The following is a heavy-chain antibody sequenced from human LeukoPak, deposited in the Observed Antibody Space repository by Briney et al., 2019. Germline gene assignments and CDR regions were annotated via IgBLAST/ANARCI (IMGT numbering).Heavy chain of an antibody. CDR1: GDSISGSRYY. J-gene: IGHJ4*02. CDR3: VTEGCSGGSCYFDY. D-gene: IGHD2-15*01. CDR2: IYYSGST. Sequence: SETLSLTCTVSGDSISGSRYYWGWIRQPPGKGLEWIGSIYYSGSTHYNPPLKSRVTVSVDTSKNQFSLRLISVTAADTAVYYCVTEGCSGGSCYFDYWGQGTLVTVSS. V-gene: IGHV4-39*07.